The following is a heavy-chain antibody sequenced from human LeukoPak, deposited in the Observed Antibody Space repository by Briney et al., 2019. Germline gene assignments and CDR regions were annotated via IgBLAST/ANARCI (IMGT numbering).Heavy chain of an antibody. J-gene: IGHJ4*02. Sequence: GGSLRLSCAASGFTFSTYSMDWVRQAPGKGLEWVSSISSGSSYIYYADSVKGRFTISRDNAKNSLYLQMNSLRSEDTAMYYCAKESGKFDYWGQGTLVAVSS. CDR2: ISSGSSYI. CDR1: GFTFSTYS. V-gene: IGHV3-21*04. CDR3: AKESGKFDY.